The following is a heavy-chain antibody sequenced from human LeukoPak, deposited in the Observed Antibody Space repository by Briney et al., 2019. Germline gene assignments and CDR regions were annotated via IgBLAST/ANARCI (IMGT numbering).Heavy chain of an antibody. D-gene: IGHD3-9*01. V-gene: IGHV3-74*01. J-gene: IGHJ4*02. Sequence: PGGSLRLSCAASGFTFHSYWMHWVRQAPGKGLVWVSRIDNDGGSTTYADSVKGRFTISRDNAKNTLYLQMSSVRAEDTAVYYCARSWFPYYFDYWGQGTLVTVSS. CDR3: ARSWFPYYFDY. CDR2: IDNDGGST. CDR1: GFTFHSYW.